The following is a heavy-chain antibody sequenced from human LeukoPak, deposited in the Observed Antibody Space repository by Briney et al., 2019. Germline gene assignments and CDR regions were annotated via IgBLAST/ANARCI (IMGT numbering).Heavy chain of an antibody. CDR1: GYTFTTYG. CDR3: ARNGRPVGGSSWTPFDY. V-gene: IGHV1-18*01. Sequence: ASVKVSCKASGYTFTTYGISWVRQAPGQGLEWMGWISAYNDNTNYAQKFQGRVTMTTDTSTSTAYMELRSLRSDDTAVYYCARNGRPVGGSSWTPFDYWGQGTLVTVSS. CDR2: ISAYNDNT. D-gene: IGHD6-13*01. J-gene: IGHJ4*02.